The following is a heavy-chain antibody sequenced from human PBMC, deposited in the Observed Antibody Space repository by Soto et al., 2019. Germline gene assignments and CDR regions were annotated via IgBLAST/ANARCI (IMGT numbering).Heavy chain of an antibody. D-gene: IGHD6-13*01. CDR3: AKTIGQLVRSVPDY. Sequence: GGSLRLSCAASGFTFSSYAMSWVRQAPGKGLEWVSAISGSGGSTYYADSVKGRFTISRDNSKNTLYLQMNSLRAEDTAVYYCAKTIGQLVRSVPDYWGQGTLVTGLL. CDR1: GFTFSSYA. V-gene: IGHV3-23*01. J-gene: IGHJ4*02. CDR2: ISGSGGST.